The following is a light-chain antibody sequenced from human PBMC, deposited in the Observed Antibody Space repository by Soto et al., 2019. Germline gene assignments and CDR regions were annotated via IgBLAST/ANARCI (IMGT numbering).Light chain of an antibody. V-gene: IGKV3-20*01. Sequence: EIVLTQSPGTLSLSPGERATLSCRASQSVSSSYLAWYQQKPGQAPRLLIYGASSRATGISDSFSGSGSGKDFTLTISRLEPEDFVVYYCQQYGSSPRTFGQGTKVEIK. CDR3: QQYGSSPRT. CDR1: QSVSSSY. CDR2: GAS. J-gene: IGKJ1*01.